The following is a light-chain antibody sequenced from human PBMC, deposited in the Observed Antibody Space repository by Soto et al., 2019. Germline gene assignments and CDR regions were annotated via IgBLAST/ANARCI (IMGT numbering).Light chain of an antibody. CDR1: EVGAHRF. V-gene: IGLV2-14*01. Sequence: QSALTQPASVSGSPGQSITISCTGTEVGAHRFVSWYQQVPGTAPKLLIYEVIKRPSGISPRFSGSKAGNTASLTISGLQADDESDYFCSTYTPNPWVFGGGTKVTVL. CDR3: STYTPNPWV. J-gene: IGLJ3*02. CDR2: EVI.